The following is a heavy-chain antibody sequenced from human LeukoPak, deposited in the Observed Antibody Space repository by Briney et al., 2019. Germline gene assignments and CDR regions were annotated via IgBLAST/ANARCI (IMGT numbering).Heavy chain of an antibody. CDR1: GGSISSSSYY. Sequence: PSETLSLTCTVSGGSISSSSYYWGWIRQPPGKGLEWIGSIYYSGSTYYNPSLKSRVTISVDTSKNQFSLKLSSVTAADTAVYYCARDLGPPMVRGVVVDYWGQGILVTVSS. CDR3: ARDLGPPMVRGVVVDY. V-gene: IGHV4-39*07. J-gene: IGHJ4*02. D-gene: IGHD3-10*01. CDR2: IYYSGST.